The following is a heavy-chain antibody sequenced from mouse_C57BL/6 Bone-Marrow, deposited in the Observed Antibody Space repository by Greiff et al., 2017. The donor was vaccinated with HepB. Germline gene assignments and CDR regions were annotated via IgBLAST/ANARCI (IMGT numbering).Heavy chain of an antibody. Sequence: VKLQQSGAELARPGASVKLSCKASGYTFTSYGISWVKQRPGQGLEWIGEIYPRSGNTYYNEKFKGKATLTADKSSSTAYIELRSLTSEDSAVYFCARPITAEGGNWYFDVWGTGTTVTVSS. CDR3: ARPITAEGGNWYFDV. CDR2: IYPRSGNT. V-gene: IGHV1-81*01. CDR1: GYTFTSYG. D-gene: IGHD1-1*01. J-gene: IGHJ1*03.